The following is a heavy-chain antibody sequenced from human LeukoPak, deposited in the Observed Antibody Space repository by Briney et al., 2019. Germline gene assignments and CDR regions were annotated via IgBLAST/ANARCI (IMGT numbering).Heavy chain of an antibody. CDR2: IYYSGST. J-gene: IGHJ3*02. Sequence: PSETLSLTCTVSGGSISSYCWSWIRQPPGKGLEWIGYIYYSGSTNYNPSLKSRVTISVDTSKNQFSLELSSVTAADTAVYYCARGPIVVVVAATAFDIWGQGTMVTVSS. D-gene: IGHD2-15*01. CDR3: ARGPIVVVVAATAFDI. V-gene: IGHV4-59*01. CDR1: GGSISSYC.